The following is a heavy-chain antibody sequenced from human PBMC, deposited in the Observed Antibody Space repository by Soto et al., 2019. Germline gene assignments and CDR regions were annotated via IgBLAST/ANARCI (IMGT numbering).Heavy chain of an antibody. CDR3: ARGGPYYYGSGSYDYYYYGMDV. Sequence: KPSETLSLTCIVSGESISSSSYYWGWIRQPPGKGLEWIGSIYYSGSTYYNPPLKSRVTISVDTSKNQFSLKLSSVAAADTAVYYCARGGPYYYGSGSYDYYYYGMDVWGQGTTVTVSS. J-gene: IGHJ6*02. CDR1: GESISSSSYY. V-gene: IGHV4-39*07. D-gene: IGHD3-10*01. CDR2: IYYSGST.